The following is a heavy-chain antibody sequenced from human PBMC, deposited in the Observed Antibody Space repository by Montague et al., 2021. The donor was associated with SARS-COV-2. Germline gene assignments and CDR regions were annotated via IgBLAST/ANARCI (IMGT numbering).Heavy chain of an antibody. Sequence: SETRSLTCTVSGDSVSSFYWNWIWQPAGKGLERIGRIYVSGGTNYNPSLTSRVTMSVDTSKNQFSLKLNSVTAADTAVYYCGRGVVVVTPGVDYWGRGTLVTVSS. V-gene: IGHV4-4*07. CDR3: GRGVVVVTPGVDY. CDR2: IYVSGGT. J-gene: IGHJ4*02. CDR1: GDSVSSFY. D-gene: IGHD2-15*01.